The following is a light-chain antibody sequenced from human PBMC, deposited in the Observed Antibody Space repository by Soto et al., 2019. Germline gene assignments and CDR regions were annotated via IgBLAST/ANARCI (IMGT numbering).Light chain of an antibody. CDR3: QWYSGSQT. CDR1: QSVNSLY. V-gene: IGKV3-20*01. J-gene: IGKJ4*01. CDR2: GVS. Sequence: EIVLTQSPGTLSLSPGETATLSCRASQSVNSLYLAWYQQKPGQAPRLLIYGVSSRATGIPDSFSGSGSGKDVNLTISRLEAEDFAVDYCQWYSGSQTFGGGTKVEIK.